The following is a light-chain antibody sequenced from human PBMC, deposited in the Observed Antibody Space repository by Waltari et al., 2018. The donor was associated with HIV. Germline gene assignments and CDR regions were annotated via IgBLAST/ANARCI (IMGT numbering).Light chain of an antibody. CDR3: YSTDSSGNHVV. CDR1: ALPKKY. V-gene: IGLV3-10*01. Sequence: SYELTQPPSVSVSPGQTARITCSGDALPKKYAYWYQQKSGQAPVLVIYEDSKRPSGIPERFYGSSSGTMATLTSSGGQVEDEADNYCYSTDSSGNHVVFGGGTKLTVL. CDR2: EDS. J-gene: IGLJ2*01.